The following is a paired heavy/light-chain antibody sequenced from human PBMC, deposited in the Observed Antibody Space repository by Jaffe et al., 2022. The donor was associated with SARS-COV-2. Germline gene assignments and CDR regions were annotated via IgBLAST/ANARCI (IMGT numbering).Heavy chain of an antibody. J-gene: IGHJ5*02. CDR1: GGSISSSSYY. CDR3: ARNQLYISIVRGVINWFDP. Sequence: QLQLQESGPGLVKPSETLSLTCTVSGGSISSSSYYWGWIRQPPGKGLEWIGSIYYDGSTYYNPSLKSRVTISVDTSMNQFSLKLSSVTAADTAVYYCARNQLYISIVRGVINWFDPWGQGTLVTVSS. D-gene: IGHD3-10*01. V-gene: IGHV4-39*01. CDR2: IYYDGST.
Light chain of an antibody. J-gene: IGLJ2*01. V-gene: IGLV2-8*01. Sequence: QSALTQPPSASGSPGQSVTISCTGTSSDVGGYNYVSWYQQHPGKAPKLMIYEVSRRPSGVPDRFSGSKSGNTASLTVSGLQAEDDADYYCSSYAGSNNVIFGGGTKLTVL. CDR1: SSDVGGYNY. CDR2: EVS. CDR3: SSYAGSNNVI.